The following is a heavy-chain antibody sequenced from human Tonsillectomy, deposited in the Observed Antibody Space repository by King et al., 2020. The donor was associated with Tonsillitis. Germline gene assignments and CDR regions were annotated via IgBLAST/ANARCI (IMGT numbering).Heavy chain of an antibody. V-gene: IGHV1-2*02. CDR3: ARGGFCSGGSCYASEFDY. J-gene: IGHJ4*02. CDR2: INPNSGGT. Sequence: VQLVQSGAEVKKPGASVKVSCKASGYTFTGYYMHWVRQAPGQGLEWMGWINPNSGGTYYAQKFQGRVTMTRDTSITTAYMEVSRLRADDTAVFYCARGGFCSGGSCYASEFDYWGQGTLVTVSS. D-gene: IGHD2-15*01. CDR1: GYTFTGYY.